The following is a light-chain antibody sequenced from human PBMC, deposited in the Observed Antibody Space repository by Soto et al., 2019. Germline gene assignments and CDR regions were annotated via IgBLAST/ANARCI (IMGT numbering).Light chain of an antibody. CDR2: GAS. CDR1: QSVRSNF. Sequence: EIVLAQSPGTLSSSPGERATLSCRASQSVRSNFLAWYQQKPGQAPRLLIYGASRRATGIPDRFSGSGSGTDFTLTISRLEPEDFAVYYCQQYGSSPLTFGPGTKVDIK. V-gene: IGKV3-20*01. J-gene: IGKJ3*01. CDR3: QQYGSSPLT.